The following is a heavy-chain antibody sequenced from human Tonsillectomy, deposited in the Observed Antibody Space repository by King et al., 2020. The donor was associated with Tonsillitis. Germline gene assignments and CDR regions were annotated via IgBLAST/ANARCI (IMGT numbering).Heavy chain of an antibody. CDR3: ATEGGRSGSGY. Sequence: VQLVESGGCLVQPGGSLRLSCAVSGLIFSRYWMSRFCLAPGKGLEWVDSSKEYGSDKDYVDSVKCRFTISRDNAKNSLFLQMNSLRAEDTAVYYCATEGGRSGSGYWGQGTLVTVSS. CDR2: SKEYGSDK. V-gene: IGHV3-7*01. CDR1: GLIFSRYW. D-gene: IGHD3-10*01. J-gene: IGHJ4*02.